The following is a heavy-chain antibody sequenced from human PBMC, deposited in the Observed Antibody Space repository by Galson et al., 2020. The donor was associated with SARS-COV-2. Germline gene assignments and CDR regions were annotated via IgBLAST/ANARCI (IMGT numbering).Heavy chain of an antibody. CDR2: INPNSGGT. CDR3: ASVPEAAALEYYYGMDV. J-gene: IGHJ6*02. Sequence: ASVKVSCKASGYTFTGYYMHWVRQAPGQGLEWMGWINPNSGGTNYAQKFQGRVTMTRDTSISTAYMKLSRLRSDDTAVYYCASVPEAAALEYYYGMDVWGQGTTVTVSS. D-gene: IGHD6-13*01. CDR1: GYTFTGYY. V-gene: IGHV1-2*02.